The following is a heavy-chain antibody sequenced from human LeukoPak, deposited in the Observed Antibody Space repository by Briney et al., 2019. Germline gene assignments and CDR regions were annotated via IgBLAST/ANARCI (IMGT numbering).Heavy chain of an antibody. J-gene: IGHJ4*02. CDR2: IKSDGGDT. CDR3: ARGGALGTGDY. V-gene: IGHV3-74*01. CDR1: GFTFSNYW. D-gene: IGHD7-27*01. Sequence: GGSLRLSCAASGFTFSNYWMHWVRQAPGKGLVWVSRIKSDGGDTTYADSVKGRFTISRDNAKNTLYLQMNSPRADDTAVYYCARGGALGTGDYWGQGTLVTVSS.